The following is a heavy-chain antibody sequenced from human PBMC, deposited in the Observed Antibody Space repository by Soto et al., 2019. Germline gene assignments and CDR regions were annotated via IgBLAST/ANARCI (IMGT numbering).Heavy chain of an antibody. Sequence: GGSLRLSCAASGFTFSSYAMSWVRQAPGKGLEWVSAISGSGGSTYYADSVKGRFTISRDNSKNTLYLQMNSLRAEDTAVYYCAKVGNYDFWSGYESRFDPWGQGTLVTVSS. CDR3: AKVGNYDFWSGYESRFDP. CDR2: ISGSGGST. J-gene: IGHJ5*02. CDR1: GFTFSSYA. V-gene: IGHV3-23*01. D-gene: IGHD3-3*01.